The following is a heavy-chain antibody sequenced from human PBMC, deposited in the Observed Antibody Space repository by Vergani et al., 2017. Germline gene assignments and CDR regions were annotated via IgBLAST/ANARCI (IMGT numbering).Heavy chain of an antibody. V-gene: IGHV3-23*01. CDR2: ISGSGGST. D-gene: IGHD6-13*01. J-gene: IGHJ6*03. Sequence: EVQLLESGGGLVQPGGSLRLSCAASGFTFSSYAMSWVRQAPGKGLEWVSAISGSGGSTYYADSVKGRFTISRDNSMNTLYLQMNSLRAEDTAVYYCAKSLVLYYYYYMDVWGKGTTVTVSS. CDR3: AKSLVLYYYYYMDV. CDR1: GFTFSSYA.